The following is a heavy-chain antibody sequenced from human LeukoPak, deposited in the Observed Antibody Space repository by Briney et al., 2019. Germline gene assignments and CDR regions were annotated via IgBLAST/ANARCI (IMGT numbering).Heavy chain of an antibody. J-gene: IGHJ6*03. V-gene: IGHV3-21*01. CDR2: ISSSSSYI. CDR1: GFTFSSYS. Sequence: GGSLRLSCAASGFTFSSYSVNWVRQAPGKGLEWVSSISSSSSYIYYADSVKGRFTISRDNAKNSLYLQMNSLRAEDTAVYYCARDGGGWAYYYYMDVWGKGTTVTVSS. D-gene: IGHD4-23*01. CDR3: ARDGGGWAYYYYMDV.